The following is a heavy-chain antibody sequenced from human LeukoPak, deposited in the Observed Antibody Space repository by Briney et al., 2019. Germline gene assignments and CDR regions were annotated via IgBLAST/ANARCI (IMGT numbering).Heavy chain of an antibody. D-gene: IGHD3-10*01. Sequence: SETLSLTCTVSGYSISSGYYWGWIRQPPGKGLEWIGSIYHSGSTYYNPSLKSRVTISVDTSKNQFSLKLSSVTAADTAVYYCARVGGSGSYYTFDYWGQGTLVTVSS. CDR3: ARVGGSGSYYTFDY. CDR1: GYSISSGYY. V-gene: IGHV4-38-2*02. J-gene: IGHJ4*02. CDR2: IYHSGST.